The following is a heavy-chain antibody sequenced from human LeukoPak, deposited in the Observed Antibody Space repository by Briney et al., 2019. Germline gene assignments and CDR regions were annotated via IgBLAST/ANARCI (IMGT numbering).Heavy chain of an antibody. CDR2: IYYSGST. CDR3: ARDNTGTTAFDI. V-gene: IGHV4-59*01. D-gene: IGHD1-7*01. Sequence: PSETLSLTCTVSGGSISSYYWSWIRQPPGKGLEWIGYIYYSGSTNYNPSLKSRVTISVDTSKNQFSLKLSSVTAADTAVYYCARDNTGTTAFDIWGQGTMVTVSS. CDR1: GGSISSYY. J-gene: IGHJ3*02.